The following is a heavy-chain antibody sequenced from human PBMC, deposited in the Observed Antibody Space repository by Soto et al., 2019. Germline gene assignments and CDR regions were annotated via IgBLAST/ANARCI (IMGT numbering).Heavy chain of an antibody. J-gene: IGHJ4*01. CDR2: IYYSGST. Sequence: SETLSLTCTVSGGSINSSSYYWGWIRQPPGKGLEWIGYIYYSGSTYYNPSLKSRVTISVDTSKNQFSLKLSSVTAADTAVYYRAKHDGDGYNSPSDYWGQGTLVTVSS. D-gene: IGHD5-12*01. V-gene: IGHV4-31*03. CDR3: AKHDGDGYNSPSDY. CDR1: GGSINSSSYY.